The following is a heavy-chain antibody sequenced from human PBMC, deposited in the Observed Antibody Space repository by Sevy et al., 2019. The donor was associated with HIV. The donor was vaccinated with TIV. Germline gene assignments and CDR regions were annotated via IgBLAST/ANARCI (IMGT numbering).Heavy chain of an antibody. CDR2: ISRSAITI. V-gene: IGHV3-11*01. CDR1: GFTFSDYY. CDR3: ARDLPADLEPPYYYYGMDV. J-gene: IGHJ6*02. Sequence: GGSLRLSCVASGFTFSDYYMSWVRQSPGKGLEWVSSISRSAITIYYADSMQGRFTISRDNAKNSPYLQMNSLRAEDTAVYYCARDLPADLEPPYYYYGMDVWGQGTTVTVSS. D-gene: IGHD1-1*01.